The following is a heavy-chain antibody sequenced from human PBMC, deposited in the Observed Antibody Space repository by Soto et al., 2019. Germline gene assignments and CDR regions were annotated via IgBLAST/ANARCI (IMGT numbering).Heavy chain of an antibody. V-gene: IGHV3-23*01. J-gene: IGHJ4*02. D-gene: IGHD3-10*01. CDR3: AKDAEGTYSRPFDC. Sequence: GGSLRLSCAASGFTFRNFAMSWVRQAPGKGLEWVSTISTSGVNTYYADSVKGRFTISRDNSKNMLFLQMSSLRAEDTAVYYCAKDAEGTYSRPFDCWGQGTL. CDR2: ISTSGVNT. CDR1: GFTFRNFA.